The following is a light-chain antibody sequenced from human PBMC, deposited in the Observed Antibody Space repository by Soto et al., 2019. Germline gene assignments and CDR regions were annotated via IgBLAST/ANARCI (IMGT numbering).Light chain of an antibody. V-gene: IGKV3-20*01. CDR3: QQYGSSLST. CDR1: QSVSSRY. J-gene: IGKJ1*01. CDR2: ATS. Sequence: EIVMTQSPSILSVYPGDTAALSCRASQSVSSRYLACYQQKSGQAPRLLIYATSSRATDIPDRFIGYGSGTDFTLTISGLEPEDFAVYYCQQYGSSLSTFGQGTKVDIK.